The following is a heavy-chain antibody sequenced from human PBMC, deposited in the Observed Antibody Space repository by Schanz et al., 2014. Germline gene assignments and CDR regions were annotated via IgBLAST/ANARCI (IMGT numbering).Heavy chain of an antibody. CDR3: ARVALPGYSSPRDAFDI. D-gene: IGHD5-18*01. V-gene: IGHV3-21*01. CDR1: GFTFSSYS. CDR2: ISYGTSYI. Sequence: EVQLLESGGGLVQPGGSLRLSCAASGFTFSSYSLNWVRQAPGKGLEWVSSISYGTSYIYYAESVKGRFTISRDNAKNSLYLQMNGLRAEDTAVYYCARVALPGYSSPRDAFDIWGQGTMVTVSS. J-gene: IGHJ3*02.